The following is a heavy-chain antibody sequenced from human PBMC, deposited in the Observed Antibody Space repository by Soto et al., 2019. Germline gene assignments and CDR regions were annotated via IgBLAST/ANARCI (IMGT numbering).Heavy chain of an antibody. J-gene: IGHJ4*02. CDR2: IIVGSSYI. CDR1: GFAFSTYN. V-gene: IGHV3-21*01. Sequence: GGSLRLSCAASGFAFSTYNFNWVRQAPGRGLEWVSSIIVGSSYIYYADSVKGRFTISRDDAKNSLYLQMNSLRAEDSAVYYCARDDTSDNWYHYFDFWGQGALVTSPQ. D-gene: IGHD1-20*01. CDR3: ARDDTSDNWYHYFDF.